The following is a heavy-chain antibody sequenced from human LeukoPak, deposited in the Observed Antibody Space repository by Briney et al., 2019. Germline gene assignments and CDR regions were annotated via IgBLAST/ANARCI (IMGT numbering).Heavy chain of an antibody. CDR1: GFTFSSYA. Sequence: AGGSLRLSCAASGFTFSSYAMHWVRQAPGKGLEWVAVISYDGSNKYYADSVKGRFTISRDNSKNTLYLQMNSLRAEDTAVYYCARDRTRWLQSIFADFDYWGQGTLVTVSS. CDR2: ISYDGSNK. D-gene: IGHD5-24*01. J-gene: IGHJ4*02. CDR3: ARDRTRWLQSIFADFDY. V-gene: IGHV3-30-3*01.